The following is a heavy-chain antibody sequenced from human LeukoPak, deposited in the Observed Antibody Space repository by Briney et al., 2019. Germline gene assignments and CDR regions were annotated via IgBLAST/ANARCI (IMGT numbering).Heavy chain of an antibody. CDR2: SGGGGSST. V-gene: IGHV3-23*01. D-gene: IGHD6-19*01. CDR3: AKRYSNGHDAFDI. CDR1: GFTFSNYA. J-gene: IGHJ3*02. Sequence: GGSLRLSCAASGFTFSNYAMSWVRQAPGKGLEWVSGSGGGGSSTYYADSVKGRFTISRDNAKNSLYLQMSSLRAEDTAVYYCAKRYSNGHDAFDIWGQGTMVTVSS.